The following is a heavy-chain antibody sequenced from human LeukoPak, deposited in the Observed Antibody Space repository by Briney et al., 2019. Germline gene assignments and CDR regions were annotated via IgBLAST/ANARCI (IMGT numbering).Heavy chain of an antibody. Sequence: GGSLRLSCAASGFTFSSYWMSWVRQAPGKGLEWVANIKQDGSEKYYVDFVKGRFTISRDNAKNSLYLQMNSLRAEDTAVYYCARESSGWTKGFDDWGQGTLVTVSS. V-gene: IGHV3-7*01. CDR1: GFTFSSYW. D-gene: IGHD6-19*01. CDR3: ARESSGWTKGFDD. CDR2: IKQDGSEK. J-gene: IGHJ4*02.